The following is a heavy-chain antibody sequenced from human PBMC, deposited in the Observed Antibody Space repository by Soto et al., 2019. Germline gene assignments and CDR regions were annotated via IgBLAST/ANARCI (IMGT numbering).Heavy chain of an antibody. D-gene: IGHD1-26*01. CDR2: ISYDGSNK. CDR3: AKDVVVGATTGLGDYYYYYGMDV. Sequence: HPGGSLRLSCAASGFTFSSYGMHWVRQAPGKGLEWVAVISYDGSNKYYADPVKGRFTISRDNSKNTLYLQMNSLRAEDTAVYYCAKDVVVGATTGLGDYYYYYGMDVWGQGTTVTVSS. CDR1: GFTFSSYG. J-gene: IGHJ6*02. V-gene: IGHV3-30*18.